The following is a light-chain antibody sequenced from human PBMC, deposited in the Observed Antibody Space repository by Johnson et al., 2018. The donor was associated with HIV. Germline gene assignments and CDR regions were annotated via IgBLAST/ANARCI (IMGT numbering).Light chain of an antibody. V-gene: IGLV1-51*02. Sequence: SVLTQPPSVSAAPGQKVTISCSGSSSDMGNYAVSWYQQLPGTAPKLLIYENNKLPSGIPDRFSGSKSGTSATLGITGLQTGDEADYYCGTWDSSLSAYVFGTGTKVTVL. CDR3: GTWDSSLSAYV. CDR2: ENN. J-gene: IGLJ1*01. CDR1: SSDMGNYA.